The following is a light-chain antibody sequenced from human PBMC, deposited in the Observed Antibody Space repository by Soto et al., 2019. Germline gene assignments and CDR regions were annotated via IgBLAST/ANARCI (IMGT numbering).Light chain of an antibody. CDR3: QQYGSSSYT. Sequence: DIVLTQSPGTLSLSPGERATLSCRASQTVSSSYLTWYQQKPGQAPRLLIYGASSRANGIPDRFSGSGSGTDFTLTISRLEPEDFAVYYCQQYGSSSYTFGQGTKLEIK. CDR2: GAS. CDR1: QTVSSSY. V-gene: IGKV3-20*01. J-gene: IGKJ2*01.